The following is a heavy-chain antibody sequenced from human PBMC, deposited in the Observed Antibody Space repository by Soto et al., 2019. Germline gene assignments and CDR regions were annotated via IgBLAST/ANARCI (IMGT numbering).Heavy chain of an antibody. CDR3: ARERDGHNPNWFDL. J-gene: IGHJ5*02. V-gene: IGHV3-53*02. D-gene: IGHD2-8*01. CDR2: IYSGGST. CDR1: GFTVSSNY. Sequence: EVQVVETGGGLIQPGGSLRLSCAVSGFTVSSNYMSWVRQPPGKGPEWVSDIYSGGSTYYADSVKGRFTISRDNSKNTLYLQMNSLRAEDTAVYYCARERDGHNPNWFDLSGQGTLVTVSS.